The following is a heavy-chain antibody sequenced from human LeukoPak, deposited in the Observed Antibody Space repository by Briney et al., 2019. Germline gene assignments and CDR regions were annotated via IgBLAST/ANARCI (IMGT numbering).Heavy chain of an antibody. Sequence: GGSLRLSCSASGFTFSSYWMSWVRQAPGKGPEWVANIKQDGSDKYYVDSVKGRFTISRDNAKNSVYLQMNSLRVEDTAVYYCARDGIDYWGQGTLVTVSS. V-gene: IGHV3-7*05. CDR1: GFTFSSYW. J-gene: IGHJ4*02. CDR2: IKQDGSDK. CDR3: ARDGIDY.